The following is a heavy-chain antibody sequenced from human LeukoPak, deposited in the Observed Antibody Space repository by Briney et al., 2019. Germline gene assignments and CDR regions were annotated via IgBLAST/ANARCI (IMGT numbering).Heavy chain of an antibody. CDR3: AITIRGLEYFQH. CDR2: INSDGRST. J-gene: IGHJ1*01. V-gene: IGHV3-74*01. CDR1: GFTFSNYW. Sequence: PGGSLRLSCAASGFTFSNYWMRWVRQAPGKGLVWVSRINSDGRSTYYADSVKGRFTISRDNSKNTLYLQMNSLRPEDTAVYYCAITIRGLEYFQHWGQGTLVTVSS. D-gene: IGHD3-10*01.